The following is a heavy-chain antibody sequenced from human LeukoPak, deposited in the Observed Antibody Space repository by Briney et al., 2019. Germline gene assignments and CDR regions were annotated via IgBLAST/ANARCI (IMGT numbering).Heavy chain of an antibody. CDR1: GGAFSSYA. Sequence: SVKVSCKASGGAFSSYAISWVRQAPGQGLEWMGGIIPIFGTANYAQKFQGRVTITADKSTSTAYMELSSLRSEDTAVYYCARVAAEVVGVPGAIGFGWLRRDYYYMDVWGKGTTVTVSS. V-gene: IGHV1-69*06. CDR2: IIPIFGTA. CDR3: ARVAAEVVGVPGAIGFGWLRRDYYYMDV. J-gene: IGHJ6*03. D-gene: IGHD2-2*02.